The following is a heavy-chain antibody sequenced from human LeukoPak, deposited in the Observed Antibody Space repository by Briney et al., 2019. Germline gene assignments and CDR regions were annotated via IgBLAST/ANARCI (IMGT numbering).Heavy chain of an antibody. CDR2: IGTAGDT. V-gene: IGHV3-13*01. Sequence: TGGSLRLSCAASGFTFSTFDMHRVRQGIGKGLEWVSGIGTAGDTHYPDSVKGRFTISRENAKNSLYLQMNSLRAGDTAVYYCARAGQWFSDAYDIWGQGTMVTVSS. D-gene: IGHD3-10*01. J-gene: IGHJ3*02. CDR3: ARAGQWFSDAYDI. CDR1: GFTFSTFD.